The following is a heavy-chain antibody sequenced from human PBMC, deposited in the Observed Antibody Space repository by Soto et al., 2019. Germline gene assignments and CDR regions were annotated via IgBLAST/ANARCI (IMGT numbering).Heavy chain of an antibody. D-gene: IGHD6-6*01. V-gene: IGHV4-59*01. CDR1: GGSISSYY. Sequence: ETLSLTCTVSGGSISSYYWSWIRQPPGKGLEWIGYIYYSGSTNYNPSLKSRVTISVDTSKNQFSLKLSSVTAADTAVYYCAREAPYSSSSPLDYWGQGTLVTFSS. J-gene: IGHJ4*02. CDR2: IYYSGST. CDR3: AREAPYSSSSPLDY.